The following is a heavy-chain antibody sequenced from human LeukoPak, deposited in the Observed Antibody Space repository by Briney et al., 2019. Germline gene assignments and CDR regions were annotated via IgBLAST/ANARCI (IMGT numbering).Heavy chain of an antibody. Sequence: ASVKVSCKASGYTFTSYGISWVRQAPGQGLEWIGWISAYNGNTNYAQKLQGRVTMTTDTSTSTAYMELRSLRSDDTAVYYCARVPNRGYSYGYNYWGQGTLVTVSS. CDR3: ARVPNRGYSYGYNY. D-gene: IGHD5-18*01. CDR1: GYTFTSYG. V-gene: IGHV1-18*01. J-gene: IGHJ4*02. CDR2: ISAYNGNT.